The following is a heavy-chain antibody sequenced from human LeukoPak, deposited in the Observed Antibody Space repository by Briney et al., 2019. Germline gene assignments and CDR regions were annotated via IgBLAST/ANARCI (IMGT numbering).Heavy chain of an antibody. Sequence: GGSLRLSCAASGITVSRNHMSWVRQAPGKGLEWVSAISGSGGSTYYADSVKGRFTISRDNSKNTLYLQMNSLRAEDTAVYYCAKSRSGYSPQYYFDYWGQGTLVTVSS. CDR3: AKSRSGYSPQYYFDY. CDR2: ISGSGGST. V-gene: IGHV3-23*01. J-gene: IGHJ4*02. D-gene: IGHD3-3*01. CDR1: GITVSRNH.